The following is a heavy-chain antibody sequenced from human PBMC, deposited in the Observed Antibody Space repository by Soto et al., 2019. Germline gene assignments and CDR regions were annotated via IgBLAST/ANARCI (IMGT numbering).Heavy chain of an antibody. CDR2: ISSSSNYI. V-gene: IGHV3-21*01. Sequence: EVQVVDSGGGLVKPGGSLRLSCAASGFTFSTYTMNWVRQAPGKGLEWFSSISSSSNYIYYADSVKGRFTISRDNAKNSLYLQMNSLRAEDTAVYYCARGYIAMDYWGQGTLVTVSS. J-gene: IGHJ4*02. CDR1: GFTFSTYT. D-gene: IGHD2-21*01. CDR3: ARGYIAMDY.